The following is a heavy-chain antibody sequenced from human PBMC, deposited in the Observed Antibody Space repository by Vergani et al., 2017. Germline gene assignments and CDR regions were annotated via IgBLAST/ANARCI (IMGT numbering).Heavy chain of an antibody. CDR1: GYTFTGYY. CDR3: ARAPDP. V-gene: IGHV1-2*02. Sequence: QVQLVQSGAEVKKPGASVKVSCKAPGYTFTGYYMHWVRQAPGQGLAWMGWINPNSGGTNYAQKSQGRVTMTRDPSISTAYMELGRLRSDDTAVYYWARAPDPWGQGTLVTVSS. J-gene: IGHJ5*02. CDR2: INPNSGGT.